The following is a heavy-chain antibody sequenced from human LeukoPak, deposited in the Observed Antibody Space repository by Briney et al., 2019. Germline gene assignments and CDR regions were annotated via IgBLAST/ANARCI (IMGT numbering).Heavy chain of an antibody. CDR3: ARARRVRYYYGSGVLDY. D-gene: IGHD3-10*01. CDR1: GYTFTSYG. J-gene: IGHJ4*02. V-gene: IGHV1-18*01. CDR2: ISGYNGNT. Sequence: ASVKVSCKASGYTFTSYGISWVRQAPGQGLEWMGWISGYNGNTNYAQKVQGRVTMTADTSTSTAFMELRSLRSEDTAVYYCARARRVRYYYGSGVLDYWGQGTLVTVSS.